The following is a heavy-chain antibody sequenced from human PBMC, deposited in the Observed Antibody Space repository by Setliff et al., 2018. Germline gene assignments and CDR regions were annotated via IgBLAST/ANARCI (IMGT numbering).Heavy chain of an antibody. J-gene: IGHJ4*02. Sequence: SETLSLTCAVSGASFGGYYWSCIRQPPGKGLEWIGFISYSGITTYNVSLKSRVSISVDTSKNQFSLKLSSVTAADTAVYYCARGHPPSDSSGYYYAYWGQGTLVTVSS. V-gene: IGHV4-59*12. CDR3: ARGHPPSDSSGYYYAY. D-gene: IGHD3-22*01. CDR2: ISYSGIT. CDR1: GASFGGYY.